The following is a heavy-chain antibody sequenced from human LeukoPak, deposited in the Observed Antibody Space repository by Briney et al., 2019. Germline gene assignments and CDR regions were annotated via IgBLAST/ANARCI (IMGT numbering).Heavy chain of an antibody. CDR2: INHSGST. CDR3: ARRTTVTTASGAFDI. CDR1: GGSFSGYY. J-gene: IGHJ3*02. Sequence: SETLSLTCAVYGGSFSGYYWSWIRQPPGKGLEWMGEINHSGSTNYNPSLKSRVTISVDTSKNQFSLKLSSVTAADTAVYYCARRTTVTTASGAFDIWGQGTMVTVSS. D-gene: IGHD4-17*01. V-gene: IGHV4-34*01.